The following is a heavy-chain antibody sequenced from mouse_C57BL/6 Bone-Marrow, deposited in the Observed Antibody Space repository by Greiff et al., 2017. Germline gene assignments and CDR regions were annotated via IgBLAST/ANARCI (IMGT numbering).Heavy chain of an antibody. D-gene: IGHD2-4*01. CDR1: GYTFTSYG. V-gene: IGHV1-81*01. J-gene: IGHJ3*01. Sequence: VQLQQSGAELARPGASVKLSCKASGYTFTSYGISWVKQRTGQGLEWIGEIYPRSGNTYYNEKFKGKATLTADKSSSTAYMELRSLTSEDSAVYVYARGGLRHPPQAYWGQGTLVTVSA. CDR2: IYPRSGNT. CDR3: ARGGLRHPPQAY.